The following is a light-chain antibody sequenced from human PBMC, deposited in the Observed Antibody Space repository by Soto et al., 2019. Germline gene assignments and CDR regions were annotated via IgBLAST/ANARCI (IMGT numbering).Light chain of an antibody. CDR2: DVS. CDR3: SSYTSISVV. J-gene: IGLJ2*01. CDR1: SSDIGAYNY. Sequence: QSALTQPASVSGSPGQSITISCTGTSSDIGAYNYVSWYQQHPGKAPKLMIYDVSNRPSGVSNRFSGSKSGNTASLTISGLLAEDEADYYCSSYTSISVVFGGGTKLTVL. V-gene: IGLV2-14*01.